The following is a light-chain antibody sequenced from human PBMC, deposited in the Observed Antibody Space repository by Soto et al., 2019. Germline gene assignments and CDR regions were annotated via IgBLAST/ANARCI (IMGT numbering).Light chain of an antibody. CDR1: QSVSSSY. CDR3: QQYGTSPFT. CDR2: GAS. Sequence: ENVLTQSPGTLSLSPGERATLSCRASQSVSSSYLAWYQQKPGQAPRLLIYGASSTATGIPDRFSGSGSGTDFTLTIDRLEPGDFAVYYCQQYGTSPFTFGPGTKVDI. J-gene: IGKJ3*01. V-gene: IGKV3-20*01.